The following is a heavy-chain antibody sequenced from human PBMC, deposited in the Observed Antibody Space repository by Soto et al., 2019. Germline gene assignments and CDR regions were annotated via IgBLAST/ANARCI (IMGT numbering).Heavy chain of an antibody. CDR2: ISYDGKNK. V-gene: IGHV3-30*18. CDR3: AKGQHCSSTSCYFYHYGMDV. Sequence: QVQLVESGGGVVQPGRSLRLSCVASGFTFSTYGMHWVRQAPGKGLEWVAGISYDGKNKYYADSVKGRLTISRDNSKNTVYLQMSRLRGEDTAVYYCAKGQHCSSTSCYFYHYGMDVWGQGTTVAVTS. J-gene: IGHJ6*02. CDR1: GFTFSTYG. D-gene: IGHD2-2*01.